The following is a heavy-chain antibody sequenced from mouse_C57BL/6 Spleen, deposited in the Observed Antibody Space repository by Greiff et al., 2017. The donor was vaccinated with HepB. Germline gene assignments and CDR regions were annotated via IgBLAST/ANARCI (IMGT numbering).Heavy chain of an antibody. D-gene: IGHD1-1*01. J-gene: IGHJ2*01. V-gene: IGHV1-82*01. CDR1: GYAFSSSW. CDR2: IYPGDGDT. Sequence: QVQLQQSGPELVKPGASVKISCKASGYAFSSSWMNWVKQRPGKGLEWIGRIYPGDGDTNYNGKFKGKATLTADKSSSTAYMQLSSLTSEDSAVYFCAYYYGSRGNYFDYWGQGTTLTVSS. CDR3: AYYYGSRGNYFDY.